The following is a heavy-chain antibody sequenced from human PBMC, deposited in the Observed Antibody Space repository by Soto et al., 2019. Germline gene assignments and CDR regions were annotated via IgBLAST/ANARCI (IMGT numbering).Heavy chain of an antibody. CDR3: ARSITGYSYADS. Sequence: EVQLLESGGGLVQPGGSLRLSFAASGLTFTTYWMHWVRQAPGKGLVWVSRINSDGSSTVYVDSVKGRFSISRDNAKNTLYLQMTSLRAEDTAFYYCARSITGYSYADSWGQGTLVTVSS. V-gene: IGHV3-74*01. CDR2: INSDGSST. CDR1: GLTFTTYW. D-gene: IGHD5-18*01. J-gene: IGHJ4*02.